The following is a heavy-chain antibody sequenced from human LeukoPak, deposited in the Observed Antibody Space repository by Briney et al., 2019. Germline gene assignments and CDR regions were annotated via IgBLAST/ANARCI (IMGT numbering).Heavy chain of an antibody. J-gene: IGHJ4*02. CDR1: GYTFTSYC. V-gene: IGHV1-46*01. CDR2: INPSGGST. CDR3: ARPTPLGYFDY. Sequence: GASVKVSCKASGYTFTSYCMHWVRQAPGQGLEWMGIINPSGGSTSYAQKFQGRVTMTRDTSTSTVYMELSSLRSEDTAVYYCARPTPLGYFDYWGQGTLVTVSS.